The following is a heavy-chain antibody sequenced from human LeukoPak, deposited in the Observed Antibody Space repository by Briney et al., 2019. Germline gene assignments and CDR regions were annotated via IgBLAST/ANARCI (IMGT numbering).Heavy chain of an antibody. CDR2: LYSGGTT. J-gene: IGHJ4*02. V-gene: IGHV3-53*01. CDR3: ARAPTVITYLDY. D-gene: IGHD4-23*01. CDR1: GFTFDNYG. Sequence: GGSLRLSCAASGFTFDNYGMRWVRQAPGKGLEWVSALYSGGTTYYADSVKGRFTISRDNSKNTLFLQMNSLRAEDTAVYYCARAPTVITYLDYGGGGPWFPFSS.